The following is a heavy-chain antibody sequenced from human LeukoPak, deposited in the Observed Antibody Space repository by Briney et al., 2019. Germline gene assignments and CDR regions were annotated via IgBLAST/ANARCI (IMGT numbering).Heavy chain of an antibody. CDR2: ISGGGGVT. J-gene: IGHJ4*02. V-gene: IGHV3-23*01. CDR3: AKEPRVATIEIFDY. CDR1: GFTFSSYA. D-gene: IGHD5-12*01. Sequence: GGSLRLSCAASGFTFSSYAMSWARQAPGKGLEWVSSISGGGGVTYYADSVKGRFTISRDNSKNTVYLQMNSLRAEDTAVYYCAKEPRVATIEIFDYWGQGTLVTVSS.